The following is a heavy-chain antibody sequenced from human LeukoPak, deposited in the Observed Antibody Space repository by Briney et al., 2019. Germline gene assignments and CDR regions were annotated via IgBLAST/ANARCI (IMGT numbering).Heavy chain of an antibody. Sequence: GESLKISCKGSGYSFTSYWIGWVRQMPGKGLEWMGIIYPGDSDTRYSPSFQGQVTISADKSISTAYLQWSSLKASDTAMYYCARRLATNYYDSSGYTDYWGQGTLVTVSS. J-gene: IGHJ4*02. V-gene: IGHV5-51*01. CDR3: ARRLATNYYDSSGYTDY. D-gene: IGHD3-22*01. CDR1: GYSFTSYW. CDR2: IYPGDSDT.